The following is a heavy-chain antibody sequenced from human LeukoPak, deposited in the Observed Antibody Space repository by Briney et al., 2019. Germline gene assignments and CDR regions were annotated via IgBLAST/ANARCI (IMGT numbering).Heavy chain of an antibody. CDR2: INPSGGNT. V-gene: IGHV3-23*01. CDR1: GFTFSSNP. Sequence: GGSLRLSCAGSGFTFSSNPLSWVRQAPGKGLGWVSAINPSGGNTYYADSVRGRFTISRDNSKNTLYLQMNTLRAEDPAVYYCATTKQARRYFDYWGQGTLVTVSS. D-gene: IGHD1-1*01. CDR3: ATTKQARRYFDY. J-gene: IGHJ4*02.